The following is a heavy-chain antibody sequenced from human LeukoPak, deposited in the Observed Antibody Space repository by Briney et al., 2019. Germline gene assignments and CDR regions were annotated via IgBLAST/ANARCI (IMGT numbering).Heavy chain of an antibody. J-gene: IGHJ6*03. D-gene: IGHD2-2*01. CDR2: INPTGGST. CDR3: AREYCSSTSCYEEGALGDYYYMDV. Sequence: ASVKVSCKASGYTFTSYYMHWVRQAPGQGLEWMGLINPTGGSTGYAQKFQGRVTITADESTSTAYMELSSLRSEDTAVYYCAREYCSSTSCYEEGALGDYYYMDVWGKGTTVTISS. V-gene: IGHV1-46*01. CDR1: GYTFTSYY.